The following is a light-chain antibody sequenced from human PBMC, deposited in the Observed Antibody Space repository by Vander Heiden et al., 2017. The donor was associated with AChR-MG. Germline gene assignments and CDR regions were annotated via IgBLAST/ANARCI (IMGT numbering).Light chain of an antibody. Sequence: DIKMTQSPSSLSASVGDRVTITCRASQSISSYLNWYQQKPGKAPKLLIYAASSLQSGVPSWFSGSGSGTDFTLTISSLQPEDFATYYCQQSYSTPAFGPGTKVDIK. J-gene: IGKJ3*01. CDR1: QSISSY. V-gene: IGKV1-39*01. CDR3: QQSYSTPA. CDR2: AAS.